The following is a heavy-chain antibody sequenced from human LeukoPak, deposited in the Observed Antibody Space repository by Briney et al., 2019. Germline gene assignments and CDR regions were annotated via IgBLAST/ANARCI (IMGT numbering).Heavy chain of an antibody. CDR2: IYYSGST. Sequence: SETLSHTCTVSGGSISSYYWSWIRQPPATGLEWIGYIYYSGSTNYNPSLKSRVTISVDTSKNQFSLKLSSVTAADTAVYYCARGEWFDPWGQGTLVTVSS. CDR3: ARGEWFDP. J-gene: IGHJ5*02. CDR1: GGSISSYY. V-gene: IGHV4-59*01.